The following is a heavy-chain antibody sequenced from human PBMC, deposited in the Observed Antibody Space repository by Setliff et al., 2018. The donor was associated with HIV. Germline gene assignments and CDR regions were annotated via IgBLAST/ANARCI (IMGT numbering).Heavy chain of an antibody. CDR1: GGSFSGYY. D-gene: IGHD3-3*01. Sequence: SETLSLTCAVYGGSFSGYYWSWIRQTPGKGLERIGEIDHSGGTKYNPSLKSRVTISLDTSKNQFSLKLSSVTAADTAVYYCARARFWSGYYTGDNYYYMDVWGKGTTVT. V-gene: IGHV4-34*01. CDR3: ARARFWSGYYTGDNYYYMDV. J-gene: IGHJ6*03. CDR2: IDHSGGT.